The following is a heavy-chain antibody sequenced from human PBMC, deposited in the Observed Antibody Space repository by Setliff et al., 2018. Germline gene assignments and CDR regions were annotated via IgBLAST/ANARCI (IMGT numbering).Heavy chain of an antibody. CDR1: GYTFTRYA. CDR2: INTNTGNP. J-gene: IGHJ6*03. CDR3: ARDSSGWSGFSRLVGVYYYYMDV. V-gene: IGHV7-4-1*02. Sequence: ASVKVSCKASGYTFTRYAMNWVRQAPGQGLEWMGWINTNTGNPTYAQGFTGRFVFSLDTSVSTAYLQISSLKAEDTAVYYCARDSSGWSGFSRLVGVYYYYMDVWGKGTTVTSP. D-gene: IGHD6-19*01.